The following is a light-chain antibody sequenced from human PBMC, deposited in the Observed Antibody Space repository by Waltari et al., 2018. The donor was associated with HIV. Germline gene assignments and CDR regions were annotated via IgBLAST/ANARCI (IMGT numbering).Light chain of an antibody. CDR1: QTIRSN. V-gene: IGKV3-15*01. J-gene: IGKJ5*01. CDR2: DAS. CDR3: QQYNNWPPIT. Sequence: EILMTQSPATLSVSLGERATLSCRASQTIRSNLAWYQQKPGQAPRLLLYDASTRATGIPARFSGSGSGTEFTLTITSLQSEDFAVYYCQQYNNWPPITFGQGTRLEIK.